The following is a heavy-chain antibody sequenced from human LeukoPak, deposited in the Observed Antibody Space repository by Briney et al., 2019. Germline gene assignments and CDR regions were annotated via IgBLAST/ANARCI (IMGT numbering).Heavy chain of an antibody. D-gene: IGHD3-10*01. Sequence: SVKVSCKASGGTFSSYAISWVRHGPGQGLEWMGGIIPIFGTANSAQKFQGRVTITADKSTSTAYMELSSLRSEDTAVYYCARDRGSGSYYKGWGQGTLVTVSS. CDR1: GGTFSSYA. J-gene: IGHJ4*02. V-gene: IGHV1-69*06. CDR3: ARDRGSGSYYKG. CDR2: IIPIFGTA.